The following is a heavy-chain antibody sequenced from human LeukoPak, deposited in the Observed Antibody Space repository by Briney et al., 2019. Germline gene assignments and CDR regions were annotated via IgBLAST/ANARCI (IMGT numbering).Heavy chain of an antibody. CDR3: ARGMVRGVIHYFDY. V-gene: IGHV1-46*01. CDR2: INPSGSST. Sequence: ASVKVSCKASGFTFTNYYMHWVRQAPGQGLEWMGLINPSGSSTNYAQKFRGRVTMTRDTSTTTVYTELSSLRSEDTAVYYCARGMVRGVIHYFDYWGQGTLVTVSS. CDR1: GFTFTNYY. J-gene: IGHJ4*02. D-gene: IGHD3-10*01.